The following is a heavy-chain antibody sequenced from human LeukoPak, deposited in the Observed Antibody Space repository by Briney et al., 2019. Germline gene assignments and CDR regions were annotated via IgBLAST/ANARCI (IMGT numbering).Heavy chain of an antibody. CDR1: GGSISSDY. V-gene: IGHV4-34*01. CDR3: ARGLYYDFWSGSSGYMDV. D-gene: IGHD3-3*01. CDR2: INHSGST. Sequence: PSETLSLTCTVSGGSISSDYWSWIRQPLGKGLEWIGEINHSGSTNYNPSLKSRVTISVDTSKNQFSLKLSSVTAADTAVYYCARGLYYDFWSGSSGYMDVWGKGTTVTVSS. J-gene: IGHJ6*03.